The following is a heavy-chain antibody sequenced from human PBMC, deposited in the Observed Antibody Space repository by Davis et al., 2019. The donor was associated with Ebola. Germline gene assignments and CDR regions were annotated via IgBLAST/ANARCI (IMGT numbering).Heavy chain of an antibody. Sequence: SVKVSCKASGGTFNTYAISWVRQAPGQGLDWMGGIIPIFGTSSYAQKFQGRVTVTADESTSTAYMELSGLRSEDTAMYYCATTPPTGHKWPEHYWGQGTLVTVSS. J-gene: IGHJ4*02. CDR1: GGTFNTYA. CDR3: ATTPPTGHKWPEHY. CDR2: IIPIFGTS. D-gene: IGHD1-1*01. V-gene: IGHV1-69*13.